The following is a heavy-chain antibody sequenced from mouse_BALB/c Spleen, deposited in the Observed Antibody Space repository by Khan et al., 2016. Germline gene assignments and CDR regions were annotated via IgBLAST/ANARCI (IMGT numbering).Heavy chain of an antibody. D-gene: IGHD1-1*01. CDR1: GYAFTNYL. Sequence: QVQLQQSGAELVRPGTSVKVSCKASGYAFTNYLIEWVKQRPGQGLEWIGVINHGSGGTNYNEKFKGKATLTADKSSSTAYMQHSSLTSDESAVYSCARGGSRDDGAWFAYWGQGTLVTVSA. V-gene: IGHV1-54*01. CDR3: ARGGSRDDGAWFAY. J-gene: IGHJ3*01. CDR2: INHGSGGT.